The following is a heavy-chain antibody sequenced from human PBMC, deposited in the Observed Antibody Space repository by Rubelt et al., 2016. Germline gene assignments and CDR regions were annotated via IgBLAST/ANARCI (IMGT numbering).Heavy chain of an antibody. J-gene: IGHJ3*02. D-gene: IGHD6-13*01. Sequence: EVQLVESGGGLVQPGGSLRLSCAASGFTFSSYWMSWVRQAPGTGLEWVANIKQDGSEEYYVDSVKGRLTMPRDNAKKSLYLQMNSLRAEDTAVYYCARDLGSDSSSFGAFDIWGQGTMVTVSS. CDR3: ARDLGSDSSSFGAFDI. CDR2: IKQDGSEE. CDR1: GFTFSSYW. V-gene: IGHV3-7*03.